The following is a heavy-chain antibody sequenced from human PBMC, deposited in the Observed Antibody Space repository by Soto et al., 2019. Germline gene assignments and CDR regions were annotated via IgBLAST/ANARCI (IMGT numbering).Heavy chain of an antibody. V-gene: IGHV3-23*01. CDR2: ISGSGGST. J-gene: IGHJ4*02. CDR3: AKRDSSSWSTYYFDY. Sequence: GGSLRLSCAASGFTFSSYAMSWVRQAPGKGPEWVSAISGSGGSTYYADSVKGRFTISRDNSKNTLYLQMNSLRAEDTAVYYCAKRDSSSWSTYYFDYWGQGTLVTVSS. CDR1: GFTFSSYA. D-gene: IGHD6-13*01.